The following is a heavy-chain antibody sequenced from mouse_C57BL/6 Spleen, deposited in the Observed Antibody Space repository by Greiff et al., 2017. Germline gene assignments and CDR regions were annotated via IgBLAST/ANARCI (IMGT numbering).Heavy chain of an antibody. CDR1: GFTFSSYA. J-gene: IGHJ2*01. CDR2: ISSGGDYI. D-gene: IGHD1-1*01. CDR3: TRGYYGSFYYFDY. V-gene: IGHV5-9-1*02. Sequence: EVQRVESGEGLVKPGGSLKLSCAASGFTFSSYAMSWVRQTPEKRLEWVAYISSGGDYIYYADTVKGRFTISRDNARNTLYLQMSSLKSEDTAMYYCTRGYYGSFYYFDYWGQGTTLTVSS.